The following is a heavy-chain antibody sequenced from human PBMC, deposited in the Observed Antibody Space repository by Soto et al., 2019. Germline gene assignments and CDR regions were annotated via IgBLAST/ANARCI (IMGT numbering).Heavy chain of an antibody. D-gene: IGHD3-9*01. Sequence: ASVKVSCKASGYTFTSYDINWVRQATGQGLEWMGWMNPNSGNTGYAQKFQGRVTMTRNTSISTAYMELSSLRSEDTAVYYCARGVVLDDILTGYSYYYYYYMDVWGKGTTVTVSS. CDR2: MNPNSGNT. CDR1: GYTFTSYD. CDR3: ARGVVLDDILTGYSYYYYYYMDV. V-gene: IGHV1-8*01. J-gene: IGHJ6*03.